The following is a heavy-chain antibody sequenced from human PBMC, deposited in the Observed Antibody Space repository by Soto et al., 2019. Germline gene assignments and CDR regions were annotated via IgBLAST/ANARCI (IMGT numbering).Heavy chain of an antibody. V-gene: IGHV1-69*13. J-gene: IGHJ4*02. Sequence: SVKVSCKASGGTFSSYAISWVRQAPGQGLEWMGGIIPIFGTANYAQKFQGRVTITADESTSTAYMGLSSLRSEDTAVYYCAIVATIRIRYFDYWGQGTLVTVSS. CDR3: AIVATIRIRYFDY. CDR2: IIPIFGTA. CDR1: GGTFSSYA. D-gene: IGHD5-12*01.